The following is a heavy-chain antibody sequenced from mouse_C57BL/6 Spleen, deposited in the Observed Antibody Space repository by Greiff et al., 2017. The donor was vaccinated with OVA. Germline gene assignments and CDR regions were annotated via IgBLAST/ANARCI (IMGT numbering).Heavy chain of an antibody. CDR2: IYPSDSET. V-gene: IGHV1-61*01. Sequence: QVQLQQPGAELVRPGSSVKLSCKASGYTFTSYWMDWVKQRPGQGLEWIGNIYPSDSETHYNQKFKDKATLTVDKSSSTAYMQLSSLTSEDSAVYYCARDGYRDYAMDYWGQGTSVTVSS. CDR3: ARDGYRDYAMDY. J-gene: IGHJ4*01. CDR1: GYTFTSYW. D-gene: IGHD2-3*01.